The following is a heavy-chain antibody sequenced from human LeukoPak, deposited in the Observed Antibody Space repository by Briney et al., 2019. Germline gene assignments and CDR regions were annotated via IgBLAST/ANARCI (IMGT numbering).Heavy chain of an antibody. Sequence: GGSLRLSCAASGFTFSSYGMHWVRQAPGKGLEWVAVISYDGSNKYYADSVKGRFTISRDNSKNTLYLQMNSLRVEDTAVYYCAKPSHSGNFPGAAFDIWGQGTMVTVSS. CDR1: GFTFSSYG. D-gene: IGHD1-26*01. CDR3: AKPSHSGNFPGAAFDI. CDR2: ISYDGSNK. V-gene: IGHV3-30*18. J-gene: IGHJ3*02.